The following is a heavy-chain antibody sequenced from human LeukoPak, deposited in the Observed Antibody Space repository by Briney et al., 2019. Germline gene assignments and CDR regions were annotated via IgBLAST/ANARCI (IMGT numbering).Heavy chain of an antibody. J-gene: IGHJ4*02. CDR1: GFTVSSNY. V-gene: IGHV3-66*01. CDR2: IYSGGST. Sequence: PGGSLRLSCAASGFTVSSNYMSWVRQAPGKGLEWVSVIYSGGSTYYADSVKGRFTISRDNSKNTLYLQMNSLRAEDTAVYYCARVKVVAATLLQFDYWGQGTLVTVSS. CDR3: ARVKVVAATLLQFDY. D-gene: IGHD2-15*01.